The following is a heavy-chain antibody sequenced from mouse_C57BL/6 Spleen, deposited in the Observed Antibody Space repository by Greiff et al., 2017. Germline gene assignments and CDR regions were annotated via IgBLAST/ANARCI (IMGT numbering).Heavy chain of an antibody. CDR1: GYSITSGYY. Sequence: VQLQQSGPGLVKPSQSLSLTCSVTGYSITSGYYWNWIRQFPGNKLEWMGYISYDGSNNYNPSLKNRISITRDTSKNQFFLKLNSVTTEDTATYYCARDGYYPYFDYWGQGTTLTVSS. D-gene: IGHD2-3*01. J-gene: IGHJ2*01. CDR3: ARDGYYPYFDY. CDR2: ISYDGSN. V-gene: IGHV3-6*01.